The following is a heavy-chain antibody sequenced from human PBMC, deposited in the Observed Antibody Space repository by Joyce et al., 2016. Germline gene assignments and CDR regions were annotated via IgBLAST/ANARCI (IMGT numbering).Heavy chain of an antibody. CDR3: AGDTGIVGTSTGYAMDV. D-gene: IGHD1-26*01. CDR1: GGTFSRYT. J-gene: IGHJ6*02. Sequence: QVQLVQSGTEVKTPGSSVKVSCQVFGGTFSRYTISWGRQAPGQGLEWIGRSVPSVGIVYYAQEFEGRVTIGADKSKSTAYMGLSRLRSDDTAFYYCAGDTGIVGTSTGYAMDVWGQGATVIVSS. CDR2: SVPSVGIV. V-gene: IGHV1-69*08.